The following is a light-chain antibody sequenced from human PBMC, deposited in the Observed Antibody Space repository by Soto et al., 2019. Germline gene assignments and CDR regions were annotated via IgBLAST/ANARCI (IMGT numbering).Light chain of an antibody. Sequence: EIVLTQSPGILSLSPGERATLSCRASQTVSGNYLAWYQQKPGQSPRLLIYGSSDRDTGIPDRFSGSGSGTDFTLTINRVEPEDFAVYYCQQYGSSPPYTFGQGTTLEI. V-gene: IGKV3-20*01. CDR2: GSS. CDR3: QQYGSSPPYT. J-gene: IGKJ2*01. CDR1: QTVSGNY.